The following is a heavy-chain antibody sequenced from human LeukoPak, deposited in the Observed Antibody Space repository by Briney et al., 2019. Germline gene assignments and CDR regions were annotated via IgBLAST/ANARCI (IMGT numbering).Heavy chain of an antibody. CDR2: IYYSGST. D-gene: IGHD3-10*01. CDR3: ARAPAGLLWFGEPLGDYFDY. CDR1: GGSISSSSYY. J-gene: IGHJ4*02. V-gene: IGHV4-39*07. Sequence: SETLSLTCTVSGGSISSSSYYWGWIRQPPGKGLEWIGSIYYSGSTYYNPSLKSRVTISVDTSKNQFSLKLSSVTAADTAAYYCARAPAGLLWFGEPLGDYFDYWGQGTLVTVSS.